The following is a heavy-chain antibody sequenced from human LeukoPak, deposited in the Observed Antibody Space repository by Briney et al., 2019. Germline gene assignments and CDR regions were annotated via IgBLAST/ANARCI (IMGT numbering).Heavy chain of an antibody. CDR1: GGSISSYY. V-gene: IGHV4-59*01. J-gene: IGHJ6*02. Sequence: SETLSLTCTVSGGSISSYYWSWIRQSPGKGLEWIGYIYYSGSTNYNPSLKSRVTILVDTSKNQFSLNLSSATAADTAVYYCARATPLDSYYYYYGLDVWGQGATVTVSS. CDR3: ARATPLDSYYYYYGLDV. CDR2: IYYSGST. D-gene: IGHD2-15*01.